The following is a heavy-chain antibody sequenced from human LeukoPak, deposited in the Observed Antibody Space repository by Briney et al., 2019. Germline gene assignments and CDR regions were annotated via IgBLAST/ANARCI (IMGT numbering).Heavy chain of an antibody. V-gene: IGHV3-21*01. J-gene: IGHJ4*02. CDR2: ISGSSSNI. CDR1: GFTFSTYS. D-gene: IGHD1-1*01. Sequence: GGSLRLSCAASGFTFSTYSMNWVRQAPGKGLEWVSYISGSSSNIYYPDSVKGRFTISRDNAKNSLFLQMSSLRAEDTAVYYCARERPTTTAFDYWGQGTLVTVSS. CDR3: ARERPTTTAFDY.